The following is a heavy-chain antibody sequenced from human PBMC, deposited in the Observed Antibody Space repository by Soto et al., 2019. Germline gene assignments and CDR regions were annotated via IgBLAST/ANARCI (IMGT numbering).Heavy chain of an antibody. CDR3: ARELTDPIGIYGMDV. Sequence: SETLSLTCTVSGGSISSGDYYWCWIRQHPGKGLEWIGYIYDSRSTYYNPSLKSRLTISVDTSKNQFSLKLSSVTAADTAVYYCARELTDPIGIYGMDVWGQGTKVTVSS. D-gene: IGHD1-1*01. CDR2: IYDSRST. CDR1: GGSISSGDYY. V-gene: IGHV4-31*03. J-gene: IGHJ6*02.